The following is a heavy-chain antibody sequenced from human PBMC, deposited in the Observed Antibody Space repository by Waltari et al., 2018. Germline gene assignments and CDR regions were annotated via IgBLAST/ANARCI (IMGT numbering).Heavy chain of an antibody. CDR2: IYPGDSHT. V-gene: IGHV5-51*01. CDR3: ASRLSDYGANSGPDAFDI. D-gene: IGHD3-10*01. CDR1: GYIFATHW. J-gene: IGHJ3*02. Sequence: DVQLVQSGAEVKKPGESLRISCKGSGYIFATHWIGWVPQMPGKGLEWMGIIYPGDSHTRDSPSFQGQVTISADKSISTAYLQWSSLKASDTAMYYCASRLSDYGANSGPDAFDIWGQGTMVTVSS.